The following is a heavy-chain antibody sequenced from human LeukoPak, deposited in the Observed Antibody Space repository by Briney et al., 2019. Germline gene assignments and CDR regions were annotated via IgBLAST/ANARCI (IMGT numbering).Heavy chain of an antibody. Sequence: SETLSPTCTVSGGSISSYYWSWIRQPPGKGLEWIGYIYYSGSTNYNPSLKSRVTISVDTSKNQFSLKLSSVTAADTAVYYCARDLTGTTFDYWGQGTLVTVSS. CDR1: GGSISSYY. J-gene: IGHJ4*02. CDR2: IYYSGST. V-gene: IGHV4-59*01. CDR3: ARDLTGTTFDY. D-gene: IGHD1-7*01.